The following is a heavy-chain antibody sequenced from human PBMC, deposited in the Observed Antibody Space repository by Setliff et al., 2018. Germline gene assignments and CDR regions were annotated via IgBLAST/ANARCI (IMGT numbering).Heavy chain of an antibody. CDR2: ITGSGGDR. CDR3: VSTIIIYYFDF. V-gene: IGHV3-23*01. Sequence: HPGGSLRLSCAASGFTFKTYAMSWVRQAPGKGLEWVSSITGSGGDRDYADSVKGRFTISRDNSKNTLYLQMNSLRAEDTAVYYCVSTIIIYYFDFWGQGTPVTVSS. J-gene: IGHJ4*02. D-gene: IGHD3-10*01. CDR1: GFTFKTYA.